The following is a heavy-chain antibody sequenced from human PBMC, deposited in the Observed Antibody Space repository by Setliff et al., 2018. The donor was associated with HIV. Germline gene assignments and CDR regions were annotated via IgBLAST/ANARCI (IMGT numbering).Heavy chain of an antibody. D-gene: IGHD3-9*01. CDR2: LHASGNT. V-gene: IGHV4-4*07. CDR3: ARDVLKSNYLGYYYYLDV. Sequence: SETLSLTCNVSGDSTSTSYWSWIRQPAGKGLDWIGRLHASGNTNYNPSLKSRVTMSIDTSKNQLSLRLTSVTAADTAVYYCARDVLKSNYLGYYYYLDVWGKGTTVTSP. CDR1: GDSTSTSY. J-gene: IGHJ6*03.